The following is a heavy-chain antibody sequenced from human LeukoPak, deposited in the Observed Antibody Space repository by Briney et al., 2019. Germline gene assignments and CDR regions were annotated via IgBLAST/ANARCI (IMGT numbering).Heavy chain of an antibody. CDR1: GFTFSSYW. D-gene: IGHD3-3*01. CDR2: IKQDGSEK. J-gene: IGHJ4*02. CDR3: ARDHFYDFWSGYYSKTLDY. V-gene: IGHV3-7*01. Sequence: PGGSLRLSCAASGFTFSSYWMSWVRQAPGKGLEGVANIKQDGSEKYYVDSVKGRFTISRDNAKNSLYLQMNSLRAEDTAVYYCARDHFYDFWSGYYSKTLDYWGQGTLVTVSS.